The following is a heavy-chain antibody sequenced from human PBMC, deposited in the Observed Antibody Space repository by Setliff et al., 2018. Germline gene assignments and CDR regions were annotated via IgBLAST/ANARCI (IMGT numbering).Heavy chain of an antibody. Sequence: ASVKVSCKASGYTLTTYLMNWVRQAPGQGLEWMGIINPSGGPTKYAQKFQGRVTMTSDTSTNTVYLEVSSLRSEDTAVYFCARDRFYNSWSGTSITAPHDAFDIWGQGTMVTVSS. D-gene: IGHD3-3*01. V-gene: IGHV1-46*03. CDR2: INPSGGPT. J-gene: IGHJ3*02. CDR3: ARDRFYNSWSGTSITAPHDAFDI. CDR1: GYTLTTYL.